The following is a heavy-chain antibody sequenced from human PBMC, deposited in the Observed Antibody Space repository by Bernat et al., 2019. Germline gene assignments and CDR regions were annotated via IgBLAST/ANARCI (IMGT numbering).Heavy chain of an antibody. J-gene: IGHJ4*02. CDR1: GFTFSNYW. CDR3: ARGGPSMRLAH. Sequence: EVQLVESGGGLVQPGGSLRLSCAASGFTFSNYWMSWVRQAPGRGLELVANIKQDGSEKYYMDSVKGRFTISRDNAKNSLYLQMNSLRAEDTAVYYCARGGPSMRLAHWGQGTRVTVSS. CDR2: IKQDGSEK. V-gene: IGHV3-7*01. D-gene: IGHD6-19*01.